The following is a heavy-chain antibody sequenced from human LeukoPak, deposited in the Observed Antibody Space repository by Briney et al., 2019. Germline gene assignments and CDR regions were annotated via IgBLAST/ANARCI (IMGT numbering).Heavy chain of an antibody. Sequence: GGSLRLSCAASGFTFSSYSMNWVRQAPGKGLEWVSSISSSSSYIYYADSVKGRFTISRDNAKNSLYQQMNSLRAEDTAVYYCARDHIAGDFDYWGQGTLVTVSS. J-gene: IGHJ4*02. D-gene: IGHD5-12*01. CDR1: GFTFSSYS. CDR2: ISSSSSYI. CDR3: ARDHIAGDFDY. V-gene: IGHV3-21*01.